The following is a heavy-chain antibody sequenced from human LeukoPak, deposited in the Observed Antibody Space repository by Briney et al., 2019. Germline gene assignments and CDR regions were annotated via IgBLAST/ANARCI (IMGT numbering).Heavy chain of an antibody. CDR3: ARVDPEYCSGGSCYHDAFDI. CDR2: INPNSGGT. Sequence: ASVKVSCKASGYTFTGYCMHWVRQAPGQGLEWMGWINPNSGGTNYAQKFQGRVTMTRDTSISTAYMELSRLRSDDTAVYYCARVDPEYCSGGSCYHDAFDIWGQGTMVTVSS. D-gene: IGHD2-15*01. J-gene: IGHJ3*02. V-gene: IGHV1-2*02. CDR1: GYTFTGYC.